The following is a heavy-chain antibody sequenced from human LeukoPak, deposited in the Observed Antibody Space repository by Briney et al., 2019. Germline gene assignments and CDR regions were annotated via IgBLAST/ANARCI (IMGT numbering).Heavy chain of an antibody. CDR2: IYYSGST. Sequence: SSETLSLTCTVSGGPISSSSYYWGWIRQPPGKGLEWIGSIYYSGSTYYNPSLKSRVTISVDTSKNQFSLKLSSVTAADTAVYYCARDRGHYGSGSNGGFDPWGQGTLVTVSS. J-gene: IGHJ5*02. CDR1: GGPISSSSYY. V-gene: IGHV4-39*07. CDR3: ARDRGHYGSGSNGGFDP. D-gene: IGHD3-10*01.